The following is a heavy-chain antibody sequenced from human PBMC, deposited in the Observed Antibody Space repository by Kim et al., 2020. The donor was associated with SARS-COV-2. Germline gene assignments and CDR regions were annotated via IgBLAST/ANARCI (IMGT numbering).Heavy chain of an antibody. CDR2: GNT. D-gene: IGHD4-17*01. J-gene: IGHJ4*02. Sequence: GNTRYADAWKGLFTGSRDNSKNMLFLQMNSLRADDTAVYYCAKSLYGGQDYWGQGTLVTVSS. V-gene: IGHV3-23*01. CDR3: AKSLYGGQDY.